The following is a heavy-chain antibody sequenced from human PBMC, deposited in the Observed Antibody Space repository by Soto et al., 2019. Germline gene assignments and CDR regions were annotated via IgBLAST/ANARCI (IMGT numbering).Heavy chain of an antibody. CDR1: GGSISSYY. V-gene: IGHV4-59*01. J-gene: IGHJ6*02. D-gene: IGHD3-16*02. Sequence: PSETLSLTCTVSGGSISSYYWSWIRQPPGKGLEWIGYIYYSGSTNYNPSLKSRVTISVDTSKNQFSLKLSSVTAADTAVYYCARSRHYDYVWGSYRSQAGYYYGMDVWGQGTTVNVSS. CDR3: ARSRHYDYVWGSYRSQAGYYYGMDV. CDR2: IYYSGST.